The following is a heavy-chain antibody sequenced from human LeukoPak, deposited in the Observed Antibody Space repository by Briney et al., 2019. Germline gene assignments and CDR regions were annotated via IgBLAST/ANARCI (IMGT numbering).Heavy chain of an antibody. CDR2: ISSSSSYI. Sequence: GGSLRLSCAASGFTFSSYSMNWVRQAPGKGLEWVSSISSSSSYIYYADSVKGRFTISRDNAKNSLYLQMNSLRAEDTAVYYCARAVEMATMPFDYWGQGTLVTVSS. V-gene: IGHV3-21*01. D-gene: IGHD5-24*01. J-gene: IGHJ4*02. CDR3: ARAVEMATMPFDY. CDR1: GFTFSSYS.